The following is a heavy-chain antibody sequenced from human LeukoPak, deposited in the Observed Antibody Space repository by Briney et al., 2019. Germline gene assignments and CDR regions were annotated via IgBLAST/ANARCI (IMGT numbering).Heavy chain of an antibody. V-gene: IGHV4-34*01. CDR3: ARALSKYSSGWYSSRGGLDY. CDR2: INDSGST. CDR1: GGSFSGYY. J-gene: IGHJ4*02. Sequence: TSETLSLTCAVYGGSFSGYYWSWIRQPPGKGMEWMGEINDSGSTNYNPSPKGRFTISVDTSQNQFSLKQSSVTAEDTAVYYCARALSKYSSGWYSSRGGLDYWGQGTLVTVSS. D-gene: IGHD6-19*01.